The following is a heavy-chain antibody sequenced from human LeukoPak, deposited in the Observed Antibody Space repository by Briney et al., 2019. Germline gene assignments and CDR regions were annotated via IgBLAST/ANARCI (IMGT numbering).Heavy chain of an antibody. CDR1: GGTFSSHA. Sequence: SVKVSRKASGGTFSSHAISWVRQAPGQGLEWMGGIIPIFGTAKYAQKFQGRVTITADESTSTAYMELSSLRSEDTAVYYCARDSSEFRSLIPHWGQGTLVTVSS. J-gene: IGHJ1*01. D-gene: IGHD2-21*01. V-gene: IGHV1-69*13. CDR3: ARDSSEFRSLIPH. CDR2: IIPIFGTA.